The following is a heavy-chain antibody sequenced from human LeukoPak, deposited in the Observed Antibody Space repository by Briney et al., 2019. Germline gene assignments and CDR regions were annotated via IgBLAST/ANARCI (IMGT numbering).Heavy chain of an antibody. J-gene: IGHJ4*02. Sequence: GGSLRLSCAASGFTVSSDYMSWVRQAPGKGLEWVSVIYSGGSTFYADPVKGRFTISRDNSKNTLYLQMNSLRAEDTAVYYCAREESVADLDYWGQGTLVTVSS. CDR3: AREESVADLDY. CDR1: GFTVSSDY. CDR2: IYSGGST. V-gene: IGHV3-53*01. D-gene: IGHD6-19*01.